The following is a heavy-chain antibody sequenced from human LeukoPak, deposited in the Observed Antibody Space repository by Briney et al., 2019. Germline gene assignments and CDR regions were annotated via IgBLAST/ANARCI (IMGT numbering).Heavy chain of an antibody. V-gene: IGHV3-21*01. CDR3: ARGPTMKMDV. Sequence: GGSLRLSCAVSGFTFSSYSMNWVRQAPGKGLEWVSSINSGSSHIYYADSVKGRFTISRDNAKSSLYLQMNSLRVEDTAVYYCARGPTMKMDVWGKGTTVTVSS. CDR2: INSGSSHI. D-gene: IGHD3-22*01. CDR1: GFTFSSYS. J-gene: IGHJ6*04.